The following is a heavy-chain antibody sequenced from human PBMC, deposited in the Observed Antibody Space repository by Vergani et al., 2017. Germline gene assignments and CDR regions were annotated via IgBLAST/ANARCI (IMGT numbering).Heavy chain of an antibody. Sequence: EVQLVQSGAEVKKPGESLRISCKGSGYSFTSYWISWVRQMPGKGLEWMGRIDPSDSYTNYSPSFQGHVTISADKSISTAYLQWSSLKASDTAMYYCAREGAVDGKWWGPYYYDCMDVWGQGTTVTVSS. D-gene: IGHD6-19*01. CDR3: AREGAVDGKWWGPYYYDCMDV. CDR1: GYSFTSYW. J-gene: IGHJ6*02. CDR2: IDPSDSYT. V-gene: IGHV5-10-1*01.